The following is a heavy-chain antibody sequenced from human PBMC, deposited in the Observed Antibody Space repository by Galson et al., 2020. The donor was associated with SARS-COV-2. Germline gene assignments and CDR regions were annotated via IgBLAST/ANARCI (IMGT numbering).Heavy chain of an antibody. CDR1: GFTFSDHC. J-gene: IGHJ6*02. CDR3: ARGSSRNWNYYNGLDV. Sequence: GSLRLSCVASGFTFSDHCMSWIRQAPGKGLEWIAYISNTGHTTHHADSVKGRFGISRDNAKDSLHLQLDSLRADDTAVYFCARGSSRNWNYYNGLDVWGQGTTVTVSS. D-gene: IGHD1-7*01. CDR2: ISNTGHTT. V-gene: IGHV3-11*01.